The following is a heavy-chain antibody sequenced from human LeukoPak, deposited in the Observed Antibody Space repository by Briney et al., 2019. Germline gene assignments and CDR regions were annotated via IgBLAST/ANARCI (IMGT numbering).Heavy chain of an antibody. J-gene: IGHJ6*03. V-gene: IGHV1-8*03. Sequence: ASVKVSCKASGYTFTSYDINWVRQATGQGLEWMGWMNPNSGNTGYAQKFQGRVTITRNTSISTAYMELSRLRSDDTAVYYCAREARYFDWLYYMDVWGKGTTVTISS. D-gene: IGHD3-9*01. CDR1: GYTFTSYD. CDR3: AREARYFDWLYYMDV. CDR2: MNPNSGNT.